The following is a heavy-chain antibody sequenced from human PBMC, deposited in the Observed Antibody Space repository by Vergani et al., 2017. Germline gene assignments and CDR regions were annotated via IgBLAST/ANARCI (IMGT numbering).Heavy chain of an antibody. CDR3: AKHYGSGSKVPWGYYYYYMDV. CDR1: GFTFSSYA. J-gene: IGHJ6*03. CDR2: ISGSGGST. V-gene: IGHV3-23*01. Sequence: EVQLLESGGGLVQPGGSLRLSCAASGFTFSSYAMSWVRQAPGKGLEWVSAISGSGGSTYYADSVKGRFTISRDNSKNTLYLQMNSLRAEDTAVYYCAKHYGSGSKVPWGYYYYYMDVWGKGTTVTVSS. D-gene: IGHD3-10*01.